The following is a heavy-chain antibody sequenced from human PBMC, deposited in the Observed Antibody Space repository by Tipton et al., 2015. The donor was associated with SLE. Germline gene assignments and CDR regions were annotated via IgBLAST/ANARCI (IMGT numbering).Heavy chain of an antibody. CDR2: IYTSGST. Sequence: TLSLTCTVSGGSISSGSYYWSWIRQPAGKGLEWIGGIYTSGSTNYNPSLKSRVSISVDTSKNQFSLNLRSVTAEDTAVYYCARHLGASFDFWGQGILVTVSS. V-gene: IGHV4-61*02. CDR1: GGSISSGSYY. J-gene: IGHJ4*02. CDR3: ARHLGASFDF.